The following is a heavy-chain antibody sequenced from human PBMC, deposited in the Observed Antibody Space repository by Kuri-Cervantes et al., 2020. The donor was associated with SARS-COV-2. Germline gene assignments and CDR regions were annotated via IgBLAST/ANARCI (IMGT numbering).Heavy chain of an antibody. D-gene: IGHD3-22*01. Sequence: GESLKISCAASGFTFSSYAMSWVRQAPGKGLEWVSTISGDSGITYSADSVKGRFTISRDSSKKTVHLQMNSLRPEDTAVYFCARSYYDGSGYWEYFDYWGQGTLVTVSS. V-gene: IGHV3-23*01. CDR2: ISGDSGIT. CDR1: GFTFSSYA. CDR3: ARSYYDGSGYWEYFDY. J-gene: IGHJ4*02.